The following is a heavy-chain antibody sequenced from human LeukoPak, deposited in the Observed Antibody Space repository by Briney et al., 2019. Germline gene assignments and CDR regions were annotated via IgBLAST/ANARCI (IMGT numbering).Heavy chain of an antibody. Sequence: PGASLRLSCAASGFTFSSYAMSWIRQPPGKGLEWIGEINHSGSTNYNPSLKSRVTISVDTSKNQFSLKLSSVTAADTAVYYCARLLGEGPPTFDYWGQGTLVTVSS. CDR3: ARLLGEGPPTFDY. V-gene: IGHV4-34*08. CDR1: GFTFSSYA. D-gene: IGHD3-10*01. J-gene: IGHJ4*02. CDR2: INHSGST.